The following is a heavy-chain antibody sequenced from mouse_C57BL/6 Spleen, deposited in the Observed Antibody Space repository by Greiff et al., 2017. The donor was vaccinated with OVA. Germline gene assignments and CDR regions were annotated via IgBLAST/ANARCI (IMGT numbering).Heavy chain of an antibody. CDR2: IYYSGTI. V-gene: IGHV3-5*01. J-gene: IGHJ4*01. D-gene: IGHD3-3*01. CDR1: GISITTGNYR. CDR3: ERDRDYYAMDY. Sequence: VQLQQSGPGLVKPSQTVFLTCTVTGISITTGNYRWSWIRQFPGNKLEWIGYIYYSGTITYNPSLTSRTTITRDTPKNQFCLEMDSLTAEDTATCYCERDRDYYAMDYWGQGTSVTVSS.